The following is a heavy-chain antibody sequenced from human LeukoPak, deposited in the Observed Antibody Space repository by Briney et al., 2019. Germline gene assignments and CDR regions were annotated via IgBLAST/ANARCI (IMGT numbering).Heavy chain of an antibody. Sequence: AGGSLRLSCVASGFTFKSYGMHWVRQAPGKGLEWVAIIWYDGSNKYYADFVKGRFPTSRDNSKNTLYLQMNSLRADDTAVYYCARVSGYSGTWYVDYWGQGTLVTVSS. D-gene: IGHD6-13*01. CDR1: GFTFKSYG. V-gene: IGHV3-33*01. CDR3: ARVSGYSGTWYVDY. J-gene: IGHJ4*02. CDR2: IWYDGSNK.